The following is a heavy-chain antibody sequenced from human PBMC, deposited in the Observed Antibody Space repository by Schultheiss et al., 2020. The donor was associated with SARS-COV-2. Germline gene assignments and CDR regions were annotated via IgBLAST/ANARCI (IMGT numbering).Heavy chain of an antibody. CDR3: ALDSSGYRGAFDI. CDR2: IDWDDDK. D-gene: IGHD3-22*01. CDR1: GFSLSTRGVG. V-gene: IGHV2-70*12. J-gene: IGHJ3*02. Sequence: SGPTLVKPTQTLTLTCTFSGFSLSTRGVGVGWIRQPPGKALEWLALIDWDDDKYYNTSLKTRLTISKDTSKNQVVLTVTNMDPVDTATYYCALDSSGYRGAFDIWGQGTMVTVSS.